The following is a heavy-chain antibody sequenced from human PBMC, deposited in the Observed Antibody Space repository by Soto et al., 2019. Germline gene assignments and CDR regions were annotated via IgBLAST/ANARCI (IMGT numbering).Heavy chain of an antibody. J-gene: IGHJ4*02. CDR1: GGSISSYY. V-gene: IGHV4-59*01. CDR3: AAETISYDSSGYYLSVSRQLDY. Sequence: SETLSLTCTVSGGSISSYYWSWIRQPPGKGLEWIGYIYYSGSTNYNPSLKSRVTISVDTSKNQFSLKLSSVTAADTAVYYCAAETISYDSSGYYLSVSRQLDYWGQGTLVTVS. CDR2: IYYSGST. D-gene: IGHD3-22*01.